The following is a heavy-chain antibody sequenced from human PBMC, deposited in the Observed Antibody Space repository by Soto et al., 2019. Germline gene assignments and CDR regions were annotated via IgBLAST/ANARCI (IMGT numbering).Heavy chain of an antibody. CDR2: ISGSGGST. CDR1: GFTFSSYA. V-gene: IGHV3-23*01. CDR3: ARNSGSYYYYYMDV. J-gene: IGHJ6*03. D-gene: IGHD5-12*01. Sequence: GGSLRLSCAASGFTFSSYAMSWVRQAPGKGLEWVSAISGSGGSTYYADSVKGRFTISRDNYKNTLYLQMNSLRAEDTAVYYCARNSGSYYYYYMDVWGKGTTVTVSS.